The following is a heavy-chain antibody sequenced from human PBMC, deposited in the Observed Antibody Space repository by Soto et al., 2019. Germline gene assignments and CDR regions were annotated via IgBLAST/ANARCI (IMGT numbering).Heavy chain of an antibody. J-gene: IGHJ5*02. Sequence: QLQLQESGSGLVKPSQTLSLTCAVSGGSISSGGYSWIWIRQPPGKGLEWIGYIYHSGSTYYSPFLKRRVTISVDRSKHQFSLKLSSVTAADTAVYYCASRPSGSGFDPWGQGTLVTVSS. CDR3: ASRPSGSGFDP. V-gene: IGHV4-30-2*01. CDR2: IYHSGST. D-gene: IGHD1-26*01. CDR1: GGSISSGGYS.